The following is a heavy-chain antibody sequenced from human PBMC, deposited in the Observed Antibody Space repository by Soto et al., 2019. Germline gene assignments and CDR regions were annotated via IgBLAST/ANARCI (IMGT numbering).Heavy chain of an antibody. CDR3: AVVDSTGNWFDP. J-gene: IGHJ5*02. Sequence: SETLSLTCTVSGGSISSSDFYWGWLRQTPGKGLEFIGSMYYSGTTYYNPSLKSRVTISVDTSKNQFTLKLISVTAADTAVYYCAVVDSTGNWFDPWGEGALVTISS. D-gene: IGHD6-25*01. CDR2: MYYSGTT. CDR1: GGSISSSDFY. V-gene: IGHV4-39*01.